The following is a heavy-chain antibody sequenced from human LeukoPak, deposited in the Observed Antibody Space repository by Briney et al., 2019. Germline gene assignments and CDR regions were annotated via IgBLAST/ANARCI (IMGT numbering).Heavy chain of an antibody. CDR3: AKDAYYYGSGSYLGYFDY. CDR2: IRYDGSNK. Sequence: GGSLRLSCAASGFTFSSYGMHWVRQAPGKGLEGVAFIRYDGSNKYYADSVKGRFTISRDNSKNTLYLQMNSLRAEDTAVYYCAKDAYYYGSGSYLGYFDYWGQGTLVTVSS. J-gene: IGHJ4*02. CDR1: GFTFSSYG. D-gene: IGHD3-10*01. V-gene: IGHV3-30*02.